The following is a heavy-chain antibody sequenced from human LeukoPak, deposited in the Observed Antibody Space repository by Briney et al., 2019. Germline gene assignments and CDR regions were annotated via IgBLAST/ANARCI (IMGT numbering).Heavy chain of an antibody. D-gene: IGHD2-15*01. Sequence: PGGSLRLSCAASGFTVSSNYMSWVRQAPGKGLEWVSVIYSGGSTYYADSVKGRFTISRDNSKNTLYLQMNSLRAEDTAVYYCARVLRSVVVGPYWFDHWGQGTLVTVSS. J-gene: IGHJ5*02. CDR1: GFTVSSNY. CDR2: IYSGGST. V-gene: IGHV3-66*01. CDR3: ARVLRSVVVGPYWFDH.